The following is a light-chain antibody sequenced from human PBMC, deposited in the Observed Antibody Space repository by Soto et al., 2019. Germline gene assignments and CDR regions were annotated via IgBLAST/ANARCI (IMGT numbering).Light chain of an antibody. CDR2: AAS. Sequence: DIQMTQSRSSLSASVGDRVTITCRASQSISNYLNWYQQKPGKAPKLLMYAASSLQSGVPSRFSGSGSGTDFTLTISSLQPEDFATYYCQQSYSTPRTFGQGTKVEIK. CDR3: QQSYSTPRT. J-gene: IGKJ1*01. CDR1: QSISNY. V-gene: IGKV1-39*01.